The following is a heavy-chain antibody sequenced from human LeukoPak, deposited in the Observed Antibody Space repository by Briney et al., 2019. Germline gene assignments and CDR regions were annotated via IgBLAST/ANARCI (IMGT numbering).Heavy chain of an antibody. D-gene: IGHD5-18*01. J-gene: IGHJ3*02. Sequence: ASVKVSCKASGCTFTSYAMHWVRQAPGQRLEWMGWINAGNGNTKYSQKFQGRVTITRDTSASTAYMELSSLRSEDTAVYYCARNMGYSYGPPDAFDIWGQGTMVTVSS. V-gene: IGHV1-3*01. CDR3: ARNMGYSYGPPDAFDI. CDR1: GCTFTSYA. CDR2: INAGNGNT.